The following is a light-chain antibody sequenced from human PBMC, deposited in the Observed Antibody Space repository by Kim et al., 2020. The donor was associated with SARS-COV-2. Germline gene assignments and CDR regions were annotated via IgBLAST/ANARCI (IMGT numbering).Light chain of an antibody. CDR2: EVS. J-gene: IGLJ1*01. CDR1: SSDVGGYNY. Sequence: QSALTQPASVSGSPGQSITISCTGTSSDVGGYNYVSWYQQHPGKAPKLMIHEVSQRPSGVSDRFSGSKSGITASLSISGLQAEDEADYYCSSYTSDSSYVFGTGTKVTVL. V-gene: IGLV2-14*03. CDR3: SSYTSDSSYV.